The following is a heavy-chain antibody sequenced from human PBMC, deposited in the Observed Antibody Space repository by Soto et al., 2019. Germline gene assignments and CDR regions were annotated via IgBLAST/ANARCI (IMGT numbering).Heavy chain of an antibody. CDR3: ARASRYCSGGSCYFLPGIDY. D-gene: IGHD2-15*01. Sequence: QVQLVQSGAEVKKPGSSVKVSCKASGGTFSSYAISWVRQAPGQVLEWMGGIIPIFGTANYAQKFQVRVTITADEATSTAYMELSSLRSEDTAVYYWARASRYCSGGSCYFLPGIDYWGQGTLVTVSS. CDR2: IIPIFGTA. V-gene: IGHV1-69*12. CDR1: GGTFSSYA. J-gene: IGHJ4*02.